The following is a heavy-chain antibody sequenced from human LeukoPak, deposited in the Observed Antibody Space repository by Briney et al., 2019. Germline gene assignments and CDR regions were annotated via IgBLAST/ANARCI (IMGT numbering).Heavy chain of an antibody. J-gene: IGHJ4*02. CDR1: GYTFTGYY. CDR3: GKGDIEYSSSGRPDY. D-gene: IGHD6-6*01. Sequence: ASVKVSCKASGYTFTGYYMHWVRQAPGQGLEWMGWINPNSGGTNYAQKFQGRVTMTRDTSISTAYMELSRLRSDDTAVYYCGKGDIEYSSSGRPDYWGQGTLVTVSS. CDR2: INPNSGGT. V-gene: IGHV1-2*02.